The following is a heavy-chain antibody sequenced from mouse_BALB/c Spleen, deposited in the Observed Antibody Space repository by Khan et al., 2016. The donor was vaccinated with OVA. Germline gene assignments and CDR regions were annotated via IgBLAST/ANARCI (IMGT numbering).Heavy chain of an antibody. J-gene: IGHJ3*01. CDR3: ASHLTGSFAY. Sequence: EVKLEESGGDLVKPGGSLKLSCAASGFTFSSYGMSWVRQTPDKRLEWVATISSDGSYTYYPDSVKGRFTISRDNVQNTLYLQMSSLKSEDTAMYYCASHLTGSFAYWGQVTLVTVSA. D-gene: IGHD4-1*01. V-gene: IGHV5-6*02. CDR1: GFTFSSYG. CDR2: ISSDGSYT.